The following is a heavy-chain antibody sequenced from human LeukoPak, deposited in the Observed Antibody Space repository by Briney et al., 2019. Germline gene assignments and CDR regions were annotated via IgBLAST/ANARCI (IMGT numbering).Heavy chain of an antibody. D-gene: IGHD6-19*01. Sequence: PGRSLRLSCAASRFTFSSYAMSWVRQAPGKGLEWVSAISGRGGSTYYADSVKGRFTISRDNSKNTLYLQMNSLRAEDTAVYYCAKEGQWQVSGGGQGTLVTVSS. CDR3: AKEGQWQVSG. CDR1: RFTFSSYA. V-gene: IGHV3-23*01. CDR2: ISGRGGST. J-gene: IGHJ4*02.